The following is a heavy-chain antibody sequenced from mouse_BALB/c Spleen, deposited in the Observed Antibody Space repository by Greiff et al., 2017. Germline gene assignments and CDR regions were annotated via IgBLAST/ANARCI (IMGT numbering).Heavy chain of an antibody. V-gene: IGHV5-17*02. CDR1: GFTFSSFG. Sequence: EVQVVESGGGLVQPGGSRKLSCAASGFTFSSFGMHWVRQAPEKGLEWVAYISSGSSTIYYADTVKGRFTISRDNPKNTLFLQMTSLRSEDTAMYYCARRYGSSPYYAMDYWGQGTSVTVSS. D-gene: IGHD1-1*01. CDR2: ISSGSSTI. CDR3: ARRYGSSPYYAMDY. J-gene: IGHJ4*01.